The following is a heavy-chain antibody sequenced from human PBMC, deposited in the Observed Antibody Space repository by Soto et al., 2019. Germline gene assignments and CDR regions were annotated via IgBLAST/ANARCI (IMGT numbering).Heavy chain of an antibody. Sequence: EVQLVESGGGLVQPGGSLRLSCAASGFTVSSIYMSWVRQAPGKGLEWVSVIYSGGSTYYADSVKGRFTISRDNSKNTLYLQMNSLRAEDTAVYYCARACFGGRFDYWGQGTLFNVSS. CDR2: IYSGGST. CDR3: ARACFGGRFDY. CDR1: GFTVSSIY. J-gene: IGHJ4*02. D-gene: IGHD2-15*01. V-gene: IGHV3-66*01.